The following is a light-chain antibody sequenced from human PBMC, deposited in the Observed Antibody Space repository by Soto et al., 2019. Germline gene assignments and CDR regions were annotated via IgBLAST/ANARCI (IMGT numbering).Light chain of an antibody. CDR1: SGHSSYI. V-gene: IGLV4-60*02. J-gene: IGLJ2*01. Sequence: QLVLTQSSSASASLGSSVKLTCTLSSGHSSYIIAWHQQQPGKAPRYLMKLEGSGSYNKGSGVPDRFSGSSSGADRYLTISGLQFEDEADYYCETGDSNTRVFGGGTKVTVL. CDR2: LEGSGSY. CDR3: ETGDSNTRV.